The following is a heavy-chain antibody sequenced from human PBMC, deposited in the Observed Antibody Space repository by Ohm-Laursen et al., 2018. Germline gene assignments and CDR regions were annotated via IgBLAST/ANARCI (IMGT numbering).Heavy chain of an antibody. J-gene: IGHJ4*02. CDR3: ARNSSTWGRSVDY. Sequence: SLRLSCAASGFSFSDYFMSWIRQAPGKGLEWISFISSSGSFIYYADSVKGRFTVSRDNAKNSLFLQMNSLRAEDTAVYYCARNSSTWGRSVDYWGRGALVTVSS. V-gene: IGHV3-11*01. D-gene: IGHD2-2*01. CDR2: ISSSGSFI. CDR1: GFSFSDYF.